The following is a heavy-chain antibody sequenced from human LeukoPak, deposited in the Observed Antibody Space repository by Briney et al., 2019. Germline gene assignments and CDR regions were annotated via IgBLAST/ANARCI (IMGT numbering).Heavy chain of an antibody. J-gene: IGHJ4*02. CDR2: TYYRSKWYH. CDR3: ARFLGIGSQRYYFDS. V-gene: IGHV6-1*01. Sequence: PSQTLSLTCAISGDSVSSNSAAWSWIRQSPSRGLEWLGRTYYRSKWYHDYAVSVRSRVSVNPDTSKNRFSLQLNSLTPEDTAVYYCARFLGIGSQRYYFDSWGQGTLVTVSS. D-gene: IGHD6-19*01. CDR1: GDSVSSNSAA.